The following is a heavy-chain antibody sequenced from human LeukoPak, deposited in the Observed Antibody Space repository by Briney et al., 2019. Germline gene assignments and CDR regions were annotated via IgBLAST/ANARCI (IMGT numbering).Heavy chain of an antibody. V-gene: IGHV3-23*01. CDR2: VSGSGCGT. Sequence: GGSVSLLCGASGFTFSRFAMRWVRQAPGKGVEWVSSVSGSGCGTYYADSVKGPFTISRDNSKNTLYLQMNSLRAEDTAVYYCAKDMRFDWTPYYFDYWGQGTLVTVSS. J-gene: IGHJ4*02. CDR1: GFTFSRFA. CDR3: AKDMRFDWTPYYFDY. D-gene: IGHD3-9*01.